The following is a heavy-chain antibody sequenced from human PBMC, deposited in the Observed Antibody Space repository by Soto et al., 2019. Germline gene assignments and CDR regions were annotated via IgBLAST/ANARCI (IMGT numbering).Heavy chain of an antibody. J-gene: IGHJ5*02. V-gene: IGHV4-59*01. CDR1: GGSMSSYY. D-gene: IGHD3-22*01. CDR2: IYYGGNT. Sequence: PSETLSLTCTVSGGSMSSYYWSWIRQPPGKGLEWIGYIYYGGNTNYNPSLKSRVTISLDTSKNQFSLKLSSVTASDTAVYYWARDRYTPGCYYYDPWGQATRSPSPQ. CDR3: ARDRYTPGCYYYDP.